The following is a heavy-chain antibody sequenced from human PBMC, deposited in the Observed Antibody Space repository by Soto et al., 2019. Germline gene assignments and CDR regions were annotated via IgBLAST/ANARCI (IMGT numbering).Heavy chain of an antibody. J-gene: IGHJ4*02. V-gene: IGHV2-5*01. CDR3: AHRRGFSGYEDY. CDR2: IYWNDDK. CDR1: GFSLSTGGVG. Sequence: GPTLVNPTQTLTLTCAFSGFSLSTGGVGVGWIRQPPGKALEWLALIYWNDDKFFSPSLRSRLTITKDTSKNQVVLTMTNMDPVDTATYYCAHRRGFSGYEDYWGQGTLVTVSS. D-gene: IGHD5-12*01.